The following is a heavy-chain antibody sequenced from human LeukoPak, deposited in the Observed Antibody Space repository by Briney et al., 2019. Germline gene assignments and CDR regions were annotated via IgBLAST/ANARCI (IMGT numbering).Heavy chain of an antibody. CDR2: ISSSGGTI. CDR1: GFTFSDYY. Sequence: GGSLRLSCAASGFTFSDYYMSWIRQAPGKGLEWVSYISSSGGTIYYADSVKGRFTISRDNAKNSLYLQMNSLRAEDTALYYFAKQRGVIVGDSFGIWGQGTNVTVSS. D-gene: IGHD1-26*01. V-gene: IGHV3-11*01. CDR3: AKQRGVIVGDSFGI. J-gene: IGHJ3*02.